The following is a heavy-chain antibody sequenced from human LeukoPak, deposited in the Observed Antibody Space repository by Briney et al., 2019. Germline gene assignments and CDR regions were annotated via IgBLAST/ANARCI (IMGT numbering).Heavy chain of an antibody. V-gene: IGHV3-30*18. J-gene: IGHJ4*02. D-gene: IGHD3-9*01. CDR2: ISYDGSNK. Sequence: PGRSLRLSCAASGFTFSSYGMHWVRQAPGKGLEWVAVISYDGSNKYYADSVKGRFTISRDNSKNTLYLQMNGLRAEDTAVYYCAKPGAYYDILTGHFDYWGQGTLVTVSS. CDR1: GFTFSSYG. CDR3: AKPGAYYDILTGHFDY.